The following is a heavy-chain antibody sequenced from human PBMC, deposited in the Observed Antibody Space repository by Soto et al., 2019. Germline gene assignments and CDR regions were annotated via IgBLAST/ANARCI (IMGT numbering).Heavy chain of an antibody. D-gene: IGHD6-19*01. CDR2: IYHSGST. CDR3: ARARIAVAGNQVFDP. J-gene: IGHJ5*02. V-gene: IGHV4-30-2*01. Sequence: SETLSLTCAVSGGSISSGGYSWSWIRQPPGKGLEWIGYIYHSGSTYYNPSLKSRVTIPVDRSKNQFSLKLSSVTAADTVVYYCARARIAVAGNQVFDPWGQGTLVTVSS. CDR1: GGSISSGGYS.